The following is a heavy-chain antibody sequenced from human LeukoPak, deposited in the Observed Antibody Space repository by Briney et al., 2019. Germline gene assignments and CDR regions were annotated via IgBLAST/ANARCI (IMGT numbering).Heavy chain of an antibody. D-gene: IGHD3-22*01. Sequence: PGGSLRLSCAAPGFTFSNYALHWVRQAPGKGLEWVSGISVSGGSIYYADSVTGRFTISRDNSKDTLYLQMNSLRVEDTALYYCAKEHSVLTMMRGLDSWGQGTLVTVSS. J-gene: IGHJ4*02. CDR3: AKEHSVLTMMRGLDS. CDR2: ISVSGGSI. V-gene: IGHV3-23*01. CDR1: GFTFSNYA.